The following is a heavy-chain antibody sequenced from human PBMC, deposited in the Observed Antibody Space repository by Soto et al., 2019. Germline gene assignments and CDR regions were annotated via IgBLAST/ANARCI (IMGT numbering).Heavy chain of an antibody. CDR1: GFTFSSYA. CDR3: AKVRGHWYFDL. J-gene: IGHJ2*01. Sequence: VGSLRLSCAASGFTFSSYAMNWVRQAPGKGLEWVSGITGSGVSTYYADSVKGRLTISRDNSKNTLYLQMNSLRADDTALYYCAKVRGHWYFDLWGRDTLVTVSS. V-gene: IGHV3-23*01. CDR2: ITGSGVST.